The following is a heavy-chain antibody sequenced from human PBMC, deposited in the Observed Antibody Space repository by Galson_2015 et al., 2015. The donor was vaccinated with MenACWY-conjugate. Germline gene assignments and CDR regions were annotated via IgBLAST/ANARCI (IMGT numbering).Heavy chain of an antibody. V-gene: IGHV3-74*03. D-gene: IGHD2-15*01. CDR3: VRGSIGWRGMDI. Sequence: SLRLSCAASGFTFSTYCMHWVRQAPGKGLECVSRICAGGISIMYGDSVRGRFTISRDDAENTLYLQMDGLRADDTAVYFCVRGSIGWRGMDIWGQGTTVTVSS. CDR2: ICAGGISI. CDR1: GFTFSTYC. J-gene: IGHJ6*02.